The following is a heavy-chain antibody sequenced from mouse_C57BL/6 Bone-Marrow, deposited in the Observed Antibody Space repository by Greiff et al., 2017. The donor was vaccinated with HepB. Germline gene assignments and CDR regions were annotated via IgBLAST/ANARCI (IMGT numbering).Heavy chain of an antibody. CDR2: ISNGGGST. CDR3: ARHVSLLFAY. CDR1: GFTFSDYY. V-gene: IGHV5-12*01. Sequence: EVKLVESGGGLVQPGGSLKLSCAASGFTFSDYYMYWVRQTPEKRLEWVAYISNGGGSTYYPDTVKGRFTISRDNAKNTLYLQMSRLKSEDTAMYYCARHVSLLFAYWGQGTLVTVSA. J-gene: IGHJ3*01. D-gene: IGHD2-1*01.